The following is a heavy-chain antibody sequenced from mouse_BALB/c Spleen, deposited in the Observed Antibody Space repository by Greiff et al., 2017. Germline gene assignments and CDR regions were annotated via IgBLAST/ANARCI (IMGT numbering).Heavy chain of an antibody. CDR3: ARRASVRLYAMDY. CDR1: GFSLSTSGMG. D-gene: IGHD1-2*01. J-gene: IGHJ4*01. Sequence: QVQLKESGPGILQPSQTLSLTCSFSGFSLSTSGMGVSWIRQPSGKGLEWLAHIYWDDDKRYNPSLKSRLTISKDTSSNQVFLKITSVDTADTATYYCARRASVRLYAMDYWGQGTSVTVSS. CDR2: IYWDDDK. V-gene: IGHV8-12*01.